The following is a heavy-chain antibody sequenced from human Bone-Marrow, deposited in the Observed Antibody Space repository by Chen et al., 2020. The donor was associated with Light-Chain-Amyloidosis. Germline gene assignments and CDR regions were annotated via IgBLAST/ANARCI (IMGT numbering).Heavy chain of an antibody. CDR1: GGSISSGKW. D-gene: IGHD3-22*01. Sequence: QVQLQESGPGLVKPSGTLSLTCTVSGGSISSGKWWSWVRQSPGKGLEWIGEVYHNGGTNYNPSLKNRVTIFVDNSKNQFSLQLTSVTAADTAVYFCARVGSDYYDNSGFYPLDYWGQGTLVNVSS. CDR2: VYHNGGT. J-gene: IGHJ4*02. CDR3: ARVGSDYYDNSGFYPLDY. V-gene: IGHV4-4*02.